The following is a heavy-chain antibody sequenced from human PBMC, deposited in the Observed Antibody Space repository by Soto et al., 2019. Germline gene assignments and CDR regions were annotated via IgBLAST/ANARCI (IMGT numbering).Heavy chain of an antibody. J-gene: IGHJ4*02. Sequence: LRLSCAASGFTFSRYAMHWVRQAPGEGLEWVAVISRDGSNKYYGDSVKGRFTVSRDNSNNTLYLSMTSLRPDDTAVFYCARSRNGAVPDSINFWGQGALVTVSS. CDR2: ISRDGSNK. D-gene: IGHD2-8*01. CDR1: GFTFSRYA. CDR3: ARSRNGAVPDSINF. V-gene: IGHV3-30-3*01.